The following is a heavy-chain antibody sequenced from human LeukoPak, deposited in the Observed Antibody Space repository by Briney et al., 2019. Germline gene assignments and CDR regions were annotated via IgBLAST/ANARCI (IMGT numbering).Heavy chain of an antibody. D-gene: IGHD6-19*01. CDR3: ARDPHSPTYSSGSSYLDY. CDR1: GYTFTSYY. Sequence: ASVKVSCKASGYTFTSYYMHWVRQAPGQGLEWMGIINPSGGSTSYAQKFQGRVTMTRDTSTSTVYMELSSLRSEDTAVYYCARDPHSPTYSSGSSYLDYWGQGTLVTVSS. CDR2: INPSGGST. J-gene: IGHJ4*02. V-gene: IGHV1-46*01.